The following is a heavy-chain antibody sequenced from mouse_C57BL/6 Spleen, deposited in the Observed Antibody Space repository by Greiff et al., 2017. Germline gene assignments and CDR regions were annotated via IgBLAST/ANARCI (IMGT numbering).Heavy chain of an antibody. CDR3: AVTSVSSRGWFAY. Sequence: VQLQQSGPELVKPGASVKIPCKASGYTFTDYNMDWVKQSHGKSLEWIGDINPNNGGTIYNQKFKGKATLTVDKSSSTAYMELRSLTSEDTAVYYCAVTSVSSRGWFAYWGQGTLVTVSA. D-gene: IGHD1-1*01. J-gene: IGHJ3*01. CDR1: GYTFTDYN. V-gene: IGHV1-18*01. CDR2: INPNNGGT.